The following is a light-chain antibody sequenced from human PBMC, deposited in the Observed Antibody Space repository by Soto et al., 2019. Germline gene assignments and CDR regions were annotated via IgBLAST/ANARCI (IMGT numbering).Light chain of an antibody. J-gene: IGKJ1*01. CDR2: KAS. Sequence: DILMTQSPSTLSASVGDRATLTCRASQSISNWLAWYQQKPGPAPNLLIYKASTLHSGVPSRFSGSGSGTEFTLTSSRLQPDDSASYYCQQYRQNRTFGQGTKVEIK. CDR3: QQYRQNRT. V-gene: IGKV1-5*03. CDR1: QSISNW.